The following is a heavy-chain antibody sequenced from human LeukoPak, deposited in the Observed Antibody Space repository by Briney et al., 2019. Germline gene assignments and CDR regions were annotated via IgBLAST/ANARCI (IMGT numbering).Heavy chain of an antibody. CDR3: ASLSLITFGAAASDV. V-gene: IGHV3-20*04. J-gene: IGHJ3*01. D-gene: IGHD1-20*01. CDR2: INGNGAGT. CDR1: GFTFSTYE. Sequence: GGSLRLSCAASGFTFSTYEMKWVRQAPGKGLEWVSGINGNGAGTGYADSVKGRFTISRDNAKNSLYLEMNNLRAEDTALYYCASLSLITFGAAASDVWGQGTMVTVSS.